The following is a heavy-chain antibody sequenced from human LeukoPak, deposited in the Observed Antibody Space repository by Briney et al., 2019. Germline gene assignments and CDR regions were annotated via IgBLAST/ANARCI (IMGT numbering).Heavy chain of an antibody. CDR1: GFTFSSYW. Sequence: GGSLRLSCAASGFTFSSYWMSWVRQAPGTGLEWVANIHQDGREKYYVDSVKGRFTISRDNAKNSLYLQINSLRAEDTAIYYCRRESSSSTFDYWGQGTLVTVSS. CDR2: IHQDGREK. CDR3: RRESSSSTFDY. D-gene: IGHD5/OR15-5a*01. V-gene: IGHV3-7*01. J-gene: IGHJ4*02.